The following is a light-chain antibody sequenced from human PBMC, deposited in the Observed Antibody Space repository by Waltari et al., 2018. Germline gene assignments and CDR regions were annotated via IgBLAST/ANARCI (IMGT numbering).Light chain of an antibody. CDR2: AAS. Sequence: EIVLTQSPGTLSLAPGERATLSCSASQSVSRTLAWYQQKPGQAPSLLIYAASTRATGIPDRFSGSGSGTDFILTISRLEPEDFAVYYCQHYVRLPATFGQGTKVEIK. V-gene: IGKV3-20*01. J-gene: IGKJ1*01. CDR1: QSVSRT. CDR3: QHYVRLPAT.